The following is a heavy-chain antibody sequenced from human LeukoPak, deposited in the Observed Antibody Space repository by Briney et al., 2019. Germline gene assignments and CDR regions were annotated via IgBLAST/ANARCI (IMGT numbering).Heavy chain of an antibody. CDR3: ARDDVVNSGFDY. J-gene: IGHJ4*02. D-gene: IGHD3-22*01. Sequence: SETPSLSCTVSGGSITSGSYYWTWIRQPAGKGLEWIGRISTSGTSNFNPSLKSRVTISVDTSENQFSLKLSSVTAADTAVYYCARDDVVNSGFDYWGQGTLVSVSA. V-gene: IGHV4-61*02. CDR1: GGSITSGSYY. CDR2: ISTSGTS.